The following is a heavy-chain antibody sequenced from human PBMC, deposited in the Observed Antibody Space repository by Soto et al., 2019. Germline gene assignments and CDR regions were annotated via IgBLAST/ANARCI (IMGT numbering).Heavy chain of an antibody. V-gene: IGHV3-23*01. J-gene: IGHJ6*03. D-gene: IGHD3-3*01. CDR2: ISGSGGST. Sequence: PGGSLIVSCAAAGFPFSSYSMSWVRQDTGKGLEWVSAISGSGGSTYYADSVKGRFTISRDNSKNTLYLQMNSLRAEDTAVYYCAKAYDFWSGYASYYMDVWGKGATVTVSS. CDR1: GFPFSSYS. CDR3: AKAYDFWSGYASYYMDV.